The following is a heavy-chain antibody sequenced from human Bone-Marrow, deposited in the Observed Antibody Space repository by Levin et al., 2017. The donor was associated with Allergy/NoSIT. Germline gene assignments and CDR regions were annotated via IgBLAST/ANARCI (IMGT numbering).Heavy chain of an antibody. CDR1: GYSFTSYW. Sequence: GGSLRLSCKGSGYSFTSYWIGWVRQMPGKGLEWMGIIYPGDSDTRYSPSFQGQVTISADKSISTAYLQWSSLKASDTAMYYCARPVGVQSWYSDYWGQGTLVTVSS. D-gene: IGHD2-21*02. CDR3: ARPVGVQSWYSDY. V-gene: IGHV5-51*01. CDR2: IYPGDSDT. J-gene: IGHJ4*02.